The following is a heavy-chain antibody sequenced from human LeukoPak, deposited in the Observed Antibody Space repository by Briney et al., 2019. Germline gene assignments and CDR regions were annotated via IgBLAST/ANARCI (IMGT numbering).Heavy chain of an antibody. J-gene: IGHJ4*02. CDR3: ARGPNYDILTGYHSIYFDY. D-gene: IGHD3-9*01. Sequence: SETLSLTCAVSGYSISSGYYWGWIRQPPGKGLEWIGSTYHSGSTYYNPSLKSRVTISVDTSKNQFSLKLSSVTAADTAVYYCARGPNYDILTGYHSIYFDYWGQGTLVTVSS. CDR2: TYHSGST. V-gene: IGHV4-38-2*01. CDR1: GYSISSGYY.